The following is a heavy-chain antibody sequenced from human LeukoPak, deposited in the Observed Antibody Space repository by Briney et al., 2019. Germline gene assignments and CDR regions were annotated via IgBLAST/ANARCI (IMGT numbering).Heavy chain of an antibody. J-gene: IGHJ3*02. CDR1: GFTFSSYG. CDR2: IRYDGSNK. D-gene: IGHD6-6*01. CDR3: ARDSETSSSLGAFDI. V-gene: IGHV3-30*02. Sequence: GGSLRLSCAASGFTFSSYGMHWVRQAPGKGLEWVAFIRYDGSNKYYADSVKGRFTISRDNSKSTLYLQMNSLITEDTAVYYCARDSETSSSLGAFDIWGRGTMVTVSS.